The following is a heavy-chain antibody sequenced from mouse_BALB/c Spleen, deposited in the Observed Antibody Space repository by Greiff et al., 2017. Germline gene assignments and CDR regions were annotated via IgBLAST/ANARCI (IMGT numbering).Heavy chain of an antibody. Sequence: EVQRVESGGGLVKPGGSLKLSCAASGFTFSSYAMSWVRQTPEKRLEWVASISSGGSTYYPDSVKGRFTISRDNARNILYLQMSSLRSEDTAMYYCARFYDAYFYAMDYWGQGTSVTVSS. CDR1: GFTFSSYA. V-gene: IGHV5-6-5*01. J-gene: IGHJ4*01. D-gene: IGHD2-3*01. CDR3: ARFYDAYFYAMDY. CDR2: ISSGGST.